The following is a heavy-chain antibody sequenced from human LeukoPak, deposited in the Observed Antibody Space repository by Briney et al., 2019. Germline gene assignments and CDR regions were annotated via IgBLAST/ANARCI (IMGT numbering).Heavy chain of an antibody. Sequence: PSETLSLTCTVSGGSISSSTYYWGWIRQPPGKGLEWIGSLYYSGSTYYNPSLKSRITISVDTSKNQFSLKLSSVTAADTAVYYCARRGYYGSGSYYNWGYRAFDIWGQGTMVTVSS. J-gene: IGHJ3*02. CDR1: GGSISSSTYY. V-gene: IGHV4-39*07. CDR2: LYYSGST. CDR3: ARRGYYGSGSYYNWGYRAFDI. D-gene: IGHD3-10*01.